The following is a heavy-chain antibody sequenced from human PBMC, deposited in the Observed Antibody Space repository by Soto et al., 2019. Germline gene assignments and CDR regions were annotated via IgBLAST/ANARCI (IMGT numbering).Heavy chain of an antibody. CDR2: IGTAGDT. CDR1: GFTFSSYD. J-gene: IGHJ5*02. V-gene: IGHV3-13*04. CDR3: AREWDGDGYNSGWFDP. Sequence: GGSLRLSCAASGFTFSSYDMHWVRQATGKGLEWVSAIGTAGDTYYPGSVKGRFTISRDNAKNSLYLQMNSLRAEDTAVYYCAREWDGDGYNSGWFDPWGQGTLVTVSS. D-gene: IGHD5-12*01.